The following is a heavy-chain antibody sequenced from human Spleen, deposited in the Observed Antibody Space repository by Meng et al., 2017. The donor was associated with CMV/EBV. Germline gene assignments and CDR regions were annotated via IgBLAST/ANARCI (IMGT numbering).Heavy chain of an antibody. CDR1: GFTFSSYE. CDR2: IVGTGGST. V-gene: IGHV3-23*01. Sequence: GESLKISCAASGFTFSSYEMNWVRQAPGRGLEWVSTIVGTGGSTYYADSVRGRFTISRDNSKKTLYLQMNSLKAEDTALYYCAKEITAIGSSLDYWGQGLLVTVSS. CDR3: AKEITAIGSSLDY. J-gene: IGHJ4*02. D-gene: IGHD3-10*01.